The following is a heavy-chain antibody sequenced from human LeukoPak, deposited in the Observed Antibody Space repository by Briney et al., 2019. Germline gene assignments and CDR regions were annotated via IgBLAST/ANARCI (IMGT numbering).Heavy chain of an antibody. CDR1: GGSISSYY. V-gene: IGHV4-59*01. Sequence: PSETLSLTCTVSGGSISSYYWSWIRQPPGKGLEWIGYIYYSGSTNYNPSLKSRVTISVDTSRNQFSLKLSSVTAADTAVYYCAGVRDCSSTSCYRRGFWFDPWGQGTLVTVSS. CDR2: IYYSGST. J-gene: IGHJ5*02. CDR3: AGVRDCSSTSCYRRGFWFDP. D-gene: IGHD2-2*02.